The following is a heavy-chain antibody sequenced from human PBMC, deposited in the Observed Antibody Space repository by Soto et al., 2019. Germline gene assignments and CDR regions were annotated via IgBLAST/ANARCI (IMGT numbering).Heavy chain of an antibody. D-gene: IGHD2-15*01. CDR3: ARHTPAETPAGYGMDV. J-gene: IGHJ6*02. V-gene: IGHV5-51*01. CDR2: IYPGDSDT. CDR1: GYSFTSYW. Sequence: PGESLKISCKGSGYSFTSYWIGWVRQMPGKGLEWMGIIYPGDSDTRYSPSFQGQVTISADKSISTAYLQWSSLKASDTAMYYCARHTPAETPAGYGMDVWGQGTTVTVSS.